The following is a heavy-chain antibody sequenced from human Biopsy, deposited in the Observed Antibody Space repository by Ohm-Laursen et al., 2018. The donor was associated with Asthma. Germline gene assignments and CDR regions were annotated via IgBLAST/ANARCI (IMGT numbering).Heavy chain of an antibody. CDR3: ARRITIFGVVQKDHGMDA. V-gene: IGHV4-39*01. CDR2: ISYGGKT. D-gene: IGHD3-3*01. Sequence: SQTLSLTCTVSGGSMTPTSHYWDWIRQAPGKGLEWIGYISYGGKTSYNPSLKNRVTKSRDTPKNQFSLRLTSVTAADTAVYFCARRITIFGVVQKDHGMDAWGQGTTVIVSS. CDR1: GGSMTPTSHY. J-gene: IGHJ6*02.